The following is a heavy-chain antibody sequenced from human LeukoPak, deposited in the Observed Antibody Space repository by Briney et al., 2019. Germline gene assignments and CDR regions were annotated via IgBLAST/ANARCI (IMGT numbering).Heavy chain of an antibody. V-gene: IGHV3-30*03. CDR1: GFTFSSYG. D-gene: IGHD2-21*01. CDR3: ARLYCGGDCYVGGLDY. CDR2: ISYDGSNK. Sequence: GGSLRLSCAASGFTFSSYGMHWVRQAPGKGLEWVAVISYDGSNKYYADSVKGRFTISRDNSKNTLYLQMNSLRAEDTAVYYCARLYCGGDCYVGGLDYWGQGTLVTVSS. J-gene: IGHJ4*02.